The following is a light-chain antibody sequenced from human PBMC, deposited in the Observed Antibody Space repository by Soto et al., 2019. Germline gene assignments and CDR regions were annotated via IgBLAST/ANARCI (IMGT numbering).Light chain of an antibody. CDR1: QTIDSW. CDR3: QQYKNWPPIT. V-gene: IGKV1-5*03. J-gene: IGKJ5*01. CDR2: KAS. Sequence: DIQMTQSPSTLSASVGDRVNVTCRPSQTIDSWLAWYQQRPGKPPKLLIYKASTLKSGVPSWFSGSGSGTEFTLTISSLQPEDFAVYYCQQYKNWPPITFGQGTRLEI.